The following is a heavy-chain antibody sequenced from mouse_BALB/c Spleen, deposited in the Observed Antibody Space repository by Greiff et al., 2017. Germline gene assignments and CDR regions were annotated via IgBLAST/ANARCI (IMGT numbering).Heavy chain of an antibody. CDR3: ARAGGYYDAAMDY. J-gene: IGHJ4*01. D-gene: IGHD2-3*01. Sequence: VMLVESGPGLVAPSQSLSITCTVSGFSLTSYGVHWVRQPPGKGLEWLGVIWAGGSTNYNSALMSRLSISKDNSKSQVFLKMNSLQTDDTAMYDCARAGGYYDAAMDYWGQGTSVTVSS. V-gene: IGHV2-9*02. CDR2: IWAGGST. CDR1: GFSLTSYG.